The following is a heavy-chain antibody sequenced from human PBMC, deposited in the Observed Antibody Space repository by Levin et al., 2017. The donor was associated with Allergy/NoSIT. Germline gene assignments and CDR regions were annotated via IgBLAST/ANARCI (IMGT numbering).Heavy chain of an antibody. Sequence: GASVKVSCKASGYTFTSYGISWVRQAPGQGLEWMGWISAYNGNTNYAQKVQGRVTMTTDTFTSTAYMELRSLRSDDTAVYYCARGMEDIVATGVIYYYYMDVWGKGTTVTVSS. D-gene: IGHD5-12*01. CDR1: GYTFTSYG. J-gene: IGHJ6*03. CDR2: ISAYNGNT. CDR3: ARGMEDIVATGVIYYYYMDV. V-gene: IGHV1-18*01.